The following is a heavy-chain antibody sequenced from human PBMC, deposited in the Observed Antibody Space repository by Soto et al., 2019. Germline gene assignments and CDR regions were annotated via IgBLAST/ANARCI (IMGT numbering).Heavy chain of an antibody. CDR1: RYIFTAYF. CDR3: ASNDPGARFDP. J-gene: IGHJ5*02. V-gene: IGHV1-2*02. CDR2: INPNNGAT. D-gene: IGHD1-1*01. Sequence: QVQLVQSGAEGKKPGASVKVSCKAPRYIFTAYFMHWVRQAPGQGLEWMGWINPNNGATHYGLSFQGRVTMTMDTSISTAYMELSSLRSDDTAVYYCASNDPGARFDPWGQGTLVIVSS.